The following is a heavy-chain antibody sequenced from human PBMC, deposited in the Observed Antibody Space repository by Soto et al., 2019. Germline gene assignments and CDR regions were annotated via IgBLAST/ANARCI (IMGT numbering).Heavy chain of an antibody. Sequence: ASVQVSCKASGYTFTSYYMHWVRQAPGQGLEWMGIINRSGGSTSYAQKFQGRVTMTRDTSTSTVYMELSSLRSEDTAVYYCAREHIVVVTANTSPDFQHWGQGTLVTVSS. J-gene: IGHJ1*01. V-gene: IGHV1-46*01. CDR1: GYTFTSYY. D-gene: IGHD2-21*02. CDR3: AREHIVVVTANTSPDFQH. CDR2: INRSGGST.